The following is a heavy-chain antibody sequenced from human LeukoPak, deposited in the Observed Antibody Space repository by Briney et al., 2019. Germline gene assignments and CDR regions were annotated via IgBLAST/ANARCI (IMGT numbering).Heavy chain of an antibody. V-gene: IGHV4-34*01. CDR3: ARGGYGGSDS. CDR1: GGSFTAYW. CDR2: INHSGST. D-gene: IGHD4-23*01. J-gene: IGHJ4*02. Sequence: SETLSLTCAVDGGSFTAYWWTWFRQPPGKGLEWIGEINHSGSTNYSPSLKSRVTISVYTSKKQLSLNMHSVTAADTAVYYCARGGYGGSDSWGQGTLVTVSS.